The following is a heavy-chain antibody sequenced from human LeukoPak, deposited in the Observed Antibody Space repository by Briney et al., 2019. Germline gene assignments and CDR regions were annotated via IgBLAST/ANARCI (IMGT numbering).Heavy chain of an antibody. CDR2: INHSGST. CDR1: GGSISSGSYY. Sequence: PSQTLSLTCTVSGGSISSGSYYWSWIRQPPGKGLEWIGEINHSGSTNYNPSLKSRVTISVDTSKNQFSPKLSSVTAADTAVYYCARVRGVGFDWLRIKNWFDPWGQGTLVTVSS. CDR3: ARVRGVGFDWLRIKNWFDP. J-gene: IGHJ5*02. D-gene: IGHD3-9*01. V-gene: IGHV4-39*07.